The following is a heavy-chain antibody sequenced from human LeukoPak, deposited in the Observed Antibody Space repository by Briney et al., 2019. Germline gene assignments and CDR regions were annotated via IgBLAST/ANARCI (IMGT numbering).Heavy chain of an antibody. CDR1: GGSISSYY. CDR2: IYYSGST. J-gene: IGHJ5*02. CDR3: ASRVWEYSGSWDWFDP. Sequence: SETLSLTCTVSGGSISSYYWSWIRQPPGKGLEWIGYIYYSGSTNYNPSLKSRVTISVDTSKNQFSLKLSSVTAADTAVYYCASRVWEYSGSWDWFDPWGQGTLVTVSS. D-gene: IGHD6-13*01. V-gene: IGHV4-59*12.